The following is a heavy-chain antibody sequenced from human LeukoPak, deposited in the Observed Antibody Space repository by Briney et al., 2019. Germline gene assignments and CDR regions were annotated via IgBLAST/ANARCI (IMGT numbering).Heavy chain of an antibody. J-gene: IGHJ4*02. D-gene: IGHD3-22*01. Sequence: PGGSLRLSCAASGFTFSSYWMGWVRQAPGKGLEWVANIRQDGGENHYVDSVKGRFTISRDNAKNSLYLRMNSLRAEDTALYYCAKDIVGYYDSSGYFDYWGQGTLVTVSS. CDR1: GFTFSSYW. V-gene: IGHV3-7*03. CDR2: IRQDGGEN. CDR3: AKDIVGYYDSSGYFDY.